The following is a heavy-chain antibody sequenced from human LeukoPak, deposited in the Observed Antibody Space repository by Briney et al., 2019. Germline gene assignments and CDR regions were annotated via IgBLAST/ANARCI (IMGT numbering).Heavy chain of an antibody. CDR3: ARYYDFWSGYYFDY. V-gene: IGHV3-74*01. CDR2: INTDGSST. Sequence: GGSLRLSCAASGFTFSSYWMHWVRQAPGKGPVWVSRINTDGSSTSYADSVKGRFTISRDNAKNTLYLQMNSLRAEDTAVYYCARYYDFWSGYYFDYWGQGTLVTVSS. J-gene: IGHJ4*02. D-gene: IGHD3-3*01. CDR1: GFTFSSYW.